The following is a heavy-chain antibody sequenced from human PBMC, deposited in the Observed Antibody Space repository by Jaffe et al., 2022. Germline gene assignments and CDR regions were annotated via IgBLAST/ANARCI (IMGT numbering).Heavy chain of an antibody. Sequence: QVQLQQWGAGLLKPSETLSLTCAVYGGSFSGYYWSWIRQPPGKGLEWIGEINHSGSTNYNPSLKSRVTISVDTSKNQFSLKLSSVTAADTAVYYCARRGASSYGGRGRGFDPWGQGTLVTVSS. J-gene: IGHJ5*02. V-gene: IGHV4-34*01. CDR3: ARRGASSYGGRGRGFDP. CDR1: GGSFSGYY. D-gene: IGHD4-17*01. CDR2: INHSGST.